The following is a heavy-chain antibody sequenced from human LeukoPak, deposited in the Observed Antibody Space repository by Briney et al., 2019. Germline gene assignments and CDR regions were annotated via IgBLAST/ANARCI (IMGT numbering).Heavy chain of an antibody. CDR1: DFTVSNNY. Sequence: PGGSLRLSCAASDFTVSNNYMSWVRQAPGKGLEWVSLVSSGGGTYYADSVTGRFTISRDKSKNTLYLQMNSLRAEDTAVYYCARWTTLHFDYWGQGTLVTVSS. V-gene: IGHV3-53*01. D-gene: IGHD4-17*01. CDR2: VSSGGGT. CDR3: ARWTTLHFDY. J-gene: IGHJ4*02.